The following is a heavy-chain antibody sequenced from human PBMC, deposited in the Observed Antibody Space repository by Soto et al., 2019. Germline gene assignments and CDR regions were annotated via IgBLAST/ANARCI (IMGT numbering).Heavy chain of an antibody. D-gene: IGHD3-22*01. Sequence: GASVKVSCKVSGYTLTELSMHWVRQAPGKGLEWMGGFDPEDGETIYAQKFQGRVTMTEDTSTDTAYMELSSLRSEDTAVYYCATLHRDYYYDSSGSPPNWFDPWGQGTLVTVSS. CDR2: FDPEDGET. CDR3: ATLHRDYYYDSSGSPPNWFDP. CDR1: GYTLTELS. J-gene: IGHJ5*02. V-gene: IGHV1-24*01.